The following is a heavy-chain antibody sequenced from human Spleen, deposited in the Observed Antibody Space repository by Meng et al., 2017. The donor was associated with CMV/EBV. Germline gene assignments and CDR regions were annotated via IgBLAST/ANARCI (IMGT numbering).Heavy chain of an antibody. CDR3: ARFSLSEQLANFDY. CDR2: ISGSGTTP. CDR1: GFTFSSYA. V-gene: IGHV3-23*01. Sequence: GESLKISCAASGFTFSSYAMSWVRQAPGKGLEWVSIISGSGTTPYYADSVNGRLNISRDNSHNTIYLQMNNLRGADTAVYYCARFSLSEQLANFDYWGQGTLVTVSS. D-gene: IGHD6-13*01. J-gene: IGHJ4*02.